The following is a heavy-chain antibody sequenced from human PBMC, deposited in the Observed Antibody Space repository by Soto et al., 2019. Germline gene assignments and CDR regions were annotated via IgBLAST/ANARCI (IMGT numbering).Heavy chain of an antibody. V-gene: IGHV4-34*01. CDR1: GGSFSGYY. D-gene: IGHD2-15*01. J-gene: IGHJ5*02. CDR2: INHSGST. Sequence: QVQLQQWGAGLLKPSETLSLTCAVYGGSFSGYYWSWIRQPPGKGLEWIGEINHSGSTNYNPSRKSRGTRSVDTSKNQVSLKLSSVTAADTAVYYCARDVGGRRIGRVDPWGQGTLVTVSS. CDR3: ARDVGGRRIGRVDP.